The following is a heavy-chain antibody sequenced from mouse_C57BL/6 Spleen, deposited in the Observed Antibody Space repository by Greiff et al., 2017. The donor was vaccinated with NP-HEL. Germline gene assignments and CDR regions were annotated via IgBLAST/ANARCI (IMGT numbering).Heavy chain of an antibody. Sequence: VRLQQSGPELVKPGASVKISCKASGYTFTDYYMNWVKQSHGKSLEWIGDINPNNGGTSYNQKFKGKATLTVDKSSSTAYMELRSLTSEDSAVYYCAREWDMFAYWGQGTLVTVSA. CDR1: GYTFTDYY. D-gene: IGHD3-3*01. CDR3: AREWDMFAY. J-gene: IGHJ3*01. V-gene: IGHV1-26*01. CDR2: INPNNGGT.